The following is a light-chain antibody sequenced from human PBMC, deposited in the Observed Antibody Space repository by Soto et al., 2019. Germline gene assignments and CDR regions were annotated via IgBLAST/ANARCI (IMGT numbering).Light chain of an antibody. Sequence: EIVMTQSPATLSLSPGERATLSCRASQSVSSNLAWYQQKPGQAPRLLIYGASTRATGSPDRFSGSGTGTEFTLNISSLQSENYAVYYYQQYNNWPPLFTFGPGTKVDIK. CDR2: GAS. CDR1: QSVSSN. J-gene: IGKJ3*01. V-gene: IGKV3-15*01. CDR3: QQYNNWPPLFT.